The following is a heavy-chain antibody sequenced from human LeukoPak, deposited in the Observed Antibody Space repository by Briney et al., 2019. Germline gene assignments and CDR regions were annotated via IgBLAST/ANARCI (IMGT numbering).Heavy chain of an antibody. CDR2: ISGYIVNT. D-gene: IGHD3-22*01. V-gene: IGHV1-18*01. Sequence: ASVKLSCKASGYTFTSYDINWVRQATGQSLEWMGWISGYIVNTKDAHKFQGRCAITRNTYTSTAYHELRSLRSDDTALYYCARDGHRMYSYESSVYRFDYWGQGTLVTVYS. CDR1: GYTFTSYD. J-gene: IGHJ4*02. CDR3: ARDGHRMYSYESSVYRFDY.